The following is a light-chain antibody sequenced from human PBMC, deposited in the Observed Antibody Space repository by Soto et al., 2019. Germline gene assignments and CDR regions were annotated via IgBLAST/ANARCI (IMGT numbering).Light chain of an antibody. CDR1: QIITSY. CDR3: QQTYSAPPYT. V-gene: IGKV1-39*01. CDR2: AAS. J-gene: IGKJ2*01. Sequence: DIQMTQSPSSLSASVGDRVTITCRASQIITSYLNWYQQKPGKAPKLLIYAASILQSGVPSRFSGSGSGTDFTLTISSLQPEDFATYYCQQTYSAPPYTFGQGTKLEIK.